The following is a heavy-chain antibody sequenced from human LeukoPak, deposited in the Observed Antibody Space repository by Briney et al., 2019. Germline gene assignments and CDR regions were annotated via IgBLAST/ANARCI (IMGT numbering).Heavy chain of an antibody. D-gene: IGHD3-22*01. CDR2: IKSKTDGGTT. CDR1: GFTFSDYW. CDR3: TTDSRLHYYDSSGYDLDY. V-gene: IGHV3-15*01. J-gene: IGHJ4*02. Sequence: PGGSLRLSCAASGFTFSDYWMSWVRQAPGKGLEWVGRIKSKTDGGTTDYAAPVKGRFTISRDDSKNTLYLQMNSLKTEDTAVYYCTTDSRLHYYDSSGYDLDYWGQGTLVTVSS.